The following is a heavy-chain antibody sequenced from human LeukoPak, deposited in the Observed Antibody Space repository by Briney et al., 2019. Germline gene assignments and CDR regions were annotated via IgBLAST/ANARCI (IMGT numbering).Heavy chain of an antibody. D-gene: IGHD2-8*02. CDR1: GFTFSSYA. Sequence: GGSLRLSCAASGFTFSSYAMSWVRQAPGKGLEWVSAISGSGGSTYYADSVKGRLTISRDNSKNTLYLQMDSLRAEDTAVYYCAKVLVMRFVDYWGQGTLVTVSS. V-gene: IGHV3-23*01. J-gene: IGHJ4*02. CDR3: AKVLVMRFVDY. CDR2: ISGSGGST.